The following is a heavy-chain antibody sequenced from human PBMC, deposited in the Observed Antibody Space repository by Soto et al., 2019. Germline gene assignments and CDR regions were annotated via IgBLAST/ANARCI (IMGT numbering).Heavy chain of an antibody. CDR3: AKDRYSNGWYYFDY. D-gene: IGHD6-19*01. CDR2: ISGAGGST. J-gene: IGHJ4*02. Sequence: GGSLRLSCAASGFTFSSYAMSWVRQAPGKGLEWVSAISGAGGSTYYGNNMKGRFTISRDNSKNTLYLQMNGLRAEDTALYYCAKDRYSNGWYYFDYWGQGTLVTVSS. CDR1: GFTFSSYA. V-gene: IGHV3-23*01.